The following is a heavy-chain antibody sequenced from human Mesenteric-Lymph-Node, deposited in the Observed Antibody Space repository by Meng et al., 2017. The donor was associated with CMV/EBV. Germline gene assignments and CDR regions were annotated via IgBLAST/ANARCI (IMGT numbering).Heavy chain of an antibody. D-gene: IGHD3-22*01. V-gene: IGHV3-15*01. CDR1: GFTFTKAW. J-gene: IGHJ4*02. CDR2: IKSKTDDETI. CDR3: TTEIDDSSGYYGLY. Sequence: GFTFTKAWMSWVRQATGKGLEWVGRIKSKTDDETIDYAAPVEGRFTISRDDSKKTLYLQMNSLKSEDTAVYYCTTEIDDSSGYYGLYWGQGTLVT.